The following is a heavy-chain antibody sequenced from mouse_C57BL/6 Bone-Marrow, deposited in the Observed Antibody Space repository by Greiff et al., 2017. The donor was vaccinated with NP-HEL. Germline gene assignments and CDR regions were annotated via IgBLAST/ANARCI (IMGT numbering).Heavy chain of an antibody. V-gene: IGHV1-7*01. CDR1: GYTFTSYW. CDR3: ASITTVGAGYFDV. D-gene: IGHD1-1*01. CDR2: INPSSGYT. J-gene: IGHJ1*03. Sequence: QVQLQQSGAELAKPGASVKLSCKASGYTFTSYWMHWVKQRPGQGLEWIGYINPSSGYTKYNQKFKDKATLTADKSSSTAYMQLRSLTYEDSAVYYCASITTVGAGYFDVWGTGTTVTVSS.